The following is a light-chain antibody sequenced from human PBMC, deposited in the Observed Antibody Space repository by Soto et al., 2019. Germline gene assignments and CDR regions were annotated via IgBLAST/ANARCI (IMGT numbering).Light chain of an antibody. CDR3: CSYGGSRAV. V-gene: IGLV2-23*02. CDR2: EVS. J-gene: IGLJ7*01. CDR1: SSDVGSHNL. Sequence: QSVLTQPASVSGSPGQSITISCTGTSSDVGSHNLVSWYQQHPGQAPKLMIYEVSKRPLRVSTRFSASKSGNTASLTISGLQAEDEADYYCCSYGGSRAVFGGGTQLTVL.